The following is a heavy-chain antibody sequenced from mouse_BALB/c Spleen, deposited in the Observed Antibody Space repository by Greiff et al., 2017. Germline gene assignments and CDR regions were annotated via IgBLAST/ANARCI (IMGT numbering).Heavy chain of an antibody. V-gene: IGHV5-6-5*01. D-gene: IGHD2-3*01. Sequence: DVMLVESGGGLVKPGGSLKLSCAASGFTFSSYAMSWVRQTPEKRLEWVASISSGGSTYYPDSVKGRFTISRDNARNILYLQMSSLRSEDTAMYYCAREGMDGPNWYFDVWGAGTTVTVSS. J-gene: IGHJ1*01. CDR1: GFTFSSYA. CDR2: ISSGGST. CDR3: AREGMDGPNWYFDV.